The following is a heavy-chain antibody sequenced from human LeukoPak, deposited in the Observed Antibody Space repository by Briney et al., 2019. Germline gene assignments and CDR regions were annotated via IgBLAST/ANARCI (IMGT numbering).Heavy chain of an antibody. CDR1: GFTFSSYA. Sequence: GGSLRLSCAASGFTFSSYAMSWVRQAPGKGLEWVLAISGSGGSTYYADSVKGRFTISRDNSKNTLYLQMNSLRAEDTAVYYCAKVAHYYGSGSYYEYYFDYWGQGTLVTVSS. CDR3: AKVAHYYGSGSYYEYYFDY. V-gene: IGHV3-23*01. CDR2: ISGSGGST. J-gene: IGHJ4*02. D-gene: IGHD3-10*01.